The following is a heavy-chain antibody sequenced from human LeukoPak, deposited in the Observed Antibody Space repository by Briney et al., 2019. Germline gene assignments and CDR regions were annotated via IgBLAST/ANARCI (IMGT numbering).Heavy chain of an antibody. D-gene: IGHD5-18*01. CDR3: AKAYTAIDY. CDR1: GFTFSSSA. Sequence: GGSLRLSCAASGFTFSSSAMSWVRQVPGKGLEWVSGISASGGSTYYADSVRGRFTISRDNSKNTLYLQMNSLRAEDTAVYYCAKAYTAIDYWGQGTLVTVSS. V-gene: IGHV3-23*01. J-gene: IGHJ4*02. CDR2: ISASGGST.